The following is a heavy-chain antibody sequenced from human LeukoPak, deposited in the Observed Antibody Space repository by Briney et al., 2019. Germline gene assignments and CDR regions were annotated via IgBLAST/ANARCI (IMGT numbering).Heavy chain of an antibody. Sequence: GGSLRLSCAASGFTFSSYWMSWVRQAPGKGLEWVANIRQDGSAKYYVNSVKGRFTISRDNAKNSLYLQMNSLRAEDTAVYYCARDRSGGSYYGGIDYWGQGTLVTVSS. CDR2: IRQDGSAK. CDR1: GFTFSSYW. CDR3: ARDRSGGSYYGGIDY. J-gene: IGHJ4*02. V-gene: IGHV3-7*01. D-gene: IGHD1-26*01.